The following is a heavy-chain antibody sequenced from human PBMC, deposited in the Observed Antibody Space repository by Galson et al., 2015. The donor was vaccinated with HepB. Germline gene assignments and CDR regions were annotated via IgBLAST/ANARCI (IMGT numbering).Heavy chain of an antibody. V-gene: IGHV6-1*01. J-gene: IGHJ6*02. CDR3: AREALNWNNVAFNYYGLDV. Sequence: CAISGDSVSTPSAAWNWIRQSPSRGLEWLGRTYYRAKWDNDYAPSVKGRITFKPDTSKNQFSLELKSVSPEDTAVYYCAREALNWNNVAFNYYGLDVWGQGTTVIVSS. CDR2: TYYRAKWDN. D-gene: IGHD1/OR15-1a*01. CDR1: GDSVSTPSAA.